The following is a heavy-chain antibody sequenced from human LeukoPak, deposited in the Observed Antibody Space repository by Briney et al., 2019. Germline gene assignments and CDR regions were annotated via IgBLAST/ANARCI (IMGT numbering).Heavy chain of an antibody. V-gene: IGHV3-7*01. CDR1: GFTFSNYW. D-gene: IGHD6-6*01. CDR3: ARDQSMFPWPIAARRSDAFDI. Sequence: GGSLRLSCVASGFTFSNYWMNWVRQAPGERPEWVANIKEDGSEKYYVDSVKGRFTISRDNAKNSLYLQMNSLRAEDTAVYYCARDQSMFPWPIAARRSDAFDIWGQGTMVTVSS. J-gene: IGHJ3*02. CDR2: IKEDGSEK.